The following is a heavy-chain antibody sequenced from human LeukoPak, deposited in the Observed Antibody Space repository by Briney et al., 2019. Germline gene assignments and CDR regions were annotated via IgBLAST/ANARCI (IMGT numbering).Heavy chain of an antibody. D-gene: IGHD5-12*01. Sequence: ASVKVSCKASGYTLTSFGITWVRQAPGQGLEWMGWISPYNGNTIYAQRLQGRVTMTSDTSTSTAYMELRSLRSDDTAVYYCARDFGGNDDYWGQGTLVTVSS. V-gene: IGHV1-18*01. CDR3: ARDFGGNDDY. CDR2: ISPYNGNT. CDR1: GYTLTSFG. J-gene: IGHJ4*02.